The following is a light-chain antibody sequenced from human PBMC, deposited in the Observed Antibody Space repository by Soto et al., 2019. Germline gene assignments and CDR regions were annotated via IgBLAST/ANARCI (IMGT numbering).Light chain of an antibody. CDR3: QHYNSYSGA. V-gene: IGKV1-5*03. CDR2: KAC. CDR1: KAISCW. J-gene: IGKJ1*01. Sequence: PSPCTLSGAGGDRVTINCRPSKAISCWLDWYQRKPGKAPKLLIYKACTIKSGAPSRISGSGSGTEFTLTISSLQPDDCATYCCQHYNSYSGAFGQGTMVDSK.